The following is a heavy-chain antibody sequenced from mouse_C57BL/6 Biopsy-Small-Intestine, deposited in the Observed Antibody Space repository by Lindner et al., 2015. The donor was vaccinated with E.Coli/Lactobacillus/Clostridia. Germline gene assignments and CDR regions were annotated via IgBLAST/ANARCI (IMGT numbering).Heavy chain of an antibody. CDR3: ARDGDYGYAMDY. CDR2: IYPGDGDT. J-gene: IGHJ4*01. V-gene: IGHV1-82*01. Sequence: VQLQESGPELVKPGASVKISCKASGYAFSGSWMNWVKQRPGKGLEWIGRIYPGDGDTNYNGKFKGKATLTVDKSSSTAYMELRSLTSEDSAVYYCARDGDYGYAMDYWGQGTSVTVSS. CDR1: GYAFSGSW. D-gene: IGHD2-4*01.